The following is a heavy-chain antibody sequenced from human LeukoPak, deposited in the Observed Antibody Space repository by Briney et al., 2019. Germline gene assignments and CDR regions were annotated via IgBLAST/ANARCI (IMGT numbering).Heavy chain of an antibody. V-gene: IGHV3-30*02. J-gene: IGHJ4*02. D-gene: IGHD5-12*01. CDR2: IRSYGSNK. CDR1: GFTFSSFG. Sequence: GGSLRLSCAASGFTFSSFGMHWVRQAPGKGLEWVAFIRSYGSNKYYADSVKGRFTISRDNSKNTLYLQMNSLRAEDTAVYYCARGPSGYHNTGGQGTLVTVSS. CDR3: ARGPSGYHNT.